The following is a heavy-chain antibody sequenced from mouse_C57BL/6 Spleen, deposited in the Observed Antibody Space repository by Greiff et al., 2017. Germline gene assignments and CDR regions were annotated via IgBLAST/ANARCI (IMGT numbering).Heavy chain of an antibody. D-gene: IGHD1-1*01. Sequence: VQLQQSGAELVRPGASVKLSCTASGFNFNDDYMHWVKQRPEQGLEWIGWIDPENGDTEYASKFQGKATITADTSSNTAYLQLSSLTSEDTAVYYGLHGGSSTWFAYWGQGTLVTVSA. CDR1: GFNFNDDY. V-gene: IGHV14-4*01. CDR2: IDPENGDT. J-gene: IGHJ3*01. CDR3: LHGGSSTWFAY.